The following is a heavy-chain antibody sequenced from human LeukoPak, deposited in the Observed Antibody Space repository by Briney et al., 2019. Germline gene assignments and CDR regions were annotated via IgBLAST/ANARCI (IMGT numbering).Heavy chain of an antibody. CDR3: AKDRTSYGYAFDI. Sequence: GRSLRLSCAASGLTFDDYAMHWIRQAPGKGLEWVSGISWNSGSIGYADSVKSRFTISRDNAKNSLYLQMNSLRAEDTALYYCAKDRTSYGYAFDIWGQGTMVTVSS. V-gene: IGHV3-9*01. D-gene: IGHD5-18*01. CDR1: GLTFDDYA. J-gene: IGHJ3*02. CDR2: ISWNSGSI.